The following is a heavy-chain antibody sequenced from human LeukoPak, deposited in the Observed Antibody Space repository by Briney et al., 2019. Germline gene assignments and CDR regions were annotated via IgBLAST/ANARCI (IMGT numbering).Heavy chain of an antibody. CDR2: ISGSGSTI. D-gene: IGHD2-2*01. Sequence: QAGGSLRLSCAASGFTFSSYEMNWVRQAPGKGLEWVSYISGSGSTIYYADSVKGRFTISRDNAKNSLYLQMNSLRAEDTAVYYCVLGTSRSLVPAAAFDIWGQGTMVTVSS. V-gene: IGHV3-48*03. J-gene: IGHJ3*02. CDR1: GFTFSSYE. CDR3: VLGTSRSLVPAAAFDI.